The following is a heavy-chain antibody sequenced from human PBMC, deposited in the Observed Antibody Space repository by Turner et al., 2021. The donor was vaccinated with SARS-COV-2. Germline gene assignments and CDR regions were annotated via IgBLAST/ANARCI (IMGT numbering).Heavy chain of an antibody. CDR2: IYYSGST. D-gene: IGHD4-4*01. V-gene: IGHV4-39*01. J-gene: IGHJ6*02. Sequence: QLQLQESGPGLVKPSETLSLTCTVSGGSISSSSYYWGWIRQPPGKGLEWIGRIYYSGSTYYNPSLKSRVTISVDTSKNQFTLKLSSVTAADTAVYYCATEMTTVTLYYYYGMDVWGQGTTVTVSS. CDR3: ATEMTTVTLYYYYGMDV. CDR1: GGSISSSSYY.